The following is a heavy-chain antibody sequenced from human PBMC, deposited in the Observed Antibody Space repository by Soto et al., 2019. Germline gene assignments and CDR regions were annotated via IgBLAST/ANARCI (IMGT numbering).Heavy chain of an antibody. Sequence: QAQVVQSGAEVRKPGSSVKLSCKASEGTFNSYSIAWVRQAPGQGLEWMGGIIPYYNTLNYAQKFQDRVTITADDSTNTVYMELSSLRSDDTAVYFCASGASRWYPYFFDSWAQGTLVTVSS. CDR1: EGTFNSYS. J-gene: IGHJ4*02. CDR2: IIPYYNTL. CDR3: ASGASRWYPYFFDS. V-gene: IGHV1-69*01. D-gene: IGHD6-13*01.